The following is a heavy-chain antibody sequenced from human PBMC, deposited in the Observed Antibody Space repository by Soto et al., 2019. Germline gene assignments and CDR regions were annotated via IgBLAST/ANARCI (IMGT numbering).Heavy chain of an antibody. D-gene: IGHD1-26*01. CDR2: IAYDGTNK. CDR3: ARDKIKGAPEYIES. CDR1: GFTFSANA. J-gene: IGHJ4*02. V-gene: IGHV3-30-3*01. Sequence: QEQLVESGGDVVQPGRSLTLSCAASGFTFSANAMHWVRQAPGKGLEWVAVIAYDGTNKIYRDSVKGRFTISRDDSKSTLYLQMTSLRPEDTAVYYCARDKIKGAPEYIESWGQGTLVTVSS.